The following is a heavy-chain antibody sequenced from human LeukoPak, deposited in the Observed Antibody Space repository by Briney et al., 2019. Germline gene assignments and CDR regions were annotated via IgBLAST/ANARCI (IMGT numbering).Heavy chain of an antibody. CDR1: GGSISSSSYY. D-gene: IGHD3-16*02. J-gene: IGHJ4*02. V-gene: IGHV3-23*01. CDR2: ISGSGGST. Sequence: PSETLSLTCTVSGGSISSSSYYWGWIRQAPGKGLEWVSAISGSGGSTYYADSVKGRFTISRDNSKNTLYLQMNSLRAEDTAVYYCARAAGWGSYRYEYWGQGTLVTVSS. CDR3: ARAAGWGSYRYEY.